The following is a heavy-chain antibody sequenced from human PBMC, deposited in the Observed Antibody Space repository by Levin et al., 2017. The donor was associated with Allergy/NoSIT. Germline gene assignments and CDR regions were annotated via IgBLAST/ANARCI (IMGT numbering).Heavy chain of an antibody. D-gene: IGHD2-21*01. J-gene: IGHJ5*02. CDR1: GFTFTNYW. V-gene: IGHV3-7*01. CDR2: IKEDGSQN. Sequence: PGGSLRLSCAASGFTFTNYWMTWVRLAPGKGLEWVAHIKEDGSQNYYLDSVKGRFTISRDNAKNSLYLQMDSLRVDDTAVYYCATNRFGSVVHDLWGQGTQVIVSS. CDR3: ATNRFGSVVHDL.